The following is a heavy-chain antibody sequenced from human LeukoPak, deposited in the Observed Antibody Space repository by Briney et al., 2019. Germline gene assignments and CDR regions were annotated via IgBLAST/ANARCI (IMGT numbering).Heavy chain of an antibody. D-gene: IGHD4-17*01. Sequence: PGGSLRLSCAASGFTFSSYSMNWVRQAPGKGLEWVSYISSSSSTIYYADSVKGRFTISRDNAKNSLYLQMNSLRDEDTAVYYCAGERSDYGDYWSDAFDIWGQGTMVTVSS. CDR3: AGERSDYGDYWSDAFDI. J-gene: IGHJ3*02. V-gene: IGHV3-48*02. CDR2: ISSSSSTI. CDR1: GFTFSSYS.